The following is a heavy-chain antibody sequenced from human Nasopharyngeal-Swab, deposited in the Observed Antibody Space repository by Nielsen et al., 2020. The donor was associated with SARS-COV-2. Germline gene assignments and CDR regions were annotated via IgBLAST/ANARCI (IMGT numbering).Heavy chain of an antibody. CDR3: ARERGRGGIWNYYYYYMDV. CDR1: GGSISSSSYY. D-gene: IGHD3-10*01. Sequence: GSLRLSCTVSGGSISSSSYYWGWIRQPPGKGLEWIGSIYYSGSTYYNPSLKSRVTTSVDTSKNQFSLKLSSVTAADTAVYYCARERGRGGIWNYYYYYMDVWGKGTTVTVSS. CDR2: IYYSGST. J-gene: IGHJ6*03. V-gene: IGHV4-39*07.